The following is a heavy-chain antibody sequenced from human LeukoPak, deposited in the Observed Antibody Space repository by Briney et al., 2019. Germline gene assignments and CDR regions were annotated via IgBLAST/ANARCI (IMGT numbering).Heavy chain of an antibody. Sequence: SVKVSCKASGGTFSSYAISWVRQAPGQGLEWMGGIIPIFGTANYAQKFQDRVTMTEDTSTDTAYMELSSLRSEDTAVYYCATVRWLLFYYWGQGTLVTVSS. J-gene: IGHJ4*02. D-gene: IGHD2-21*02. CDR2: IIPIFGTA. CDR3: ATVRWLLFYY. V-gene: IGHV1-69*06. CDR1: GGTFSSYA.